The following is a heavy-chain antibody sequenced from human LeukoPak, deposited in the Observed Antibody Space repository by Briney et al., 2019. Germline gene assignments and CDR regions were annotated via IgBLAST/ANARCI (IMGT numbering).Heavy chain of an antibody. D-gene: IGHD3-3*01. CDR1: GGTFSSYA. V-gene: IGHV1-69*05. CDR3: AADRGDYDFWSGYYSGSES. Sequence: SVKVSCKASGGTFSSYAISWVRQAPGQGLEWMGGIIPIFGTANYAQKFQERVTITRDMSTSTAYMELSSLRSEDTAVYYCAADRGDYDFWSGYYSGSESWGQGTLVTVSS. J-gene: IGHJ4*02. CDR2: IIPIFGTA.